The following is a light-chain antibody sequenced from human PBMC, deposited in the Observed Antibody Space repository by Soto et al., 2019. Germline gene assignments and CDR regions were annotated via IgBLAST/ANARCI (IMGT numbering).Light chain of an antibody. Sequence: ESVLTQSPGTLSLSPGERATLSCRASQSVSSSYLAWYQQKPGQAPRLLIYGASSRATGIPDRFSGSGSGTDFTLTISRLEPEDFAVYYCQQYGSLQWTFGQGTKVEMK. CDR3: QQYGSLQWT. CDR2: GAS. V-gene: IGKV3-20*01. CDR1: QSVSSSY. J-gene: IGKJ1*01.